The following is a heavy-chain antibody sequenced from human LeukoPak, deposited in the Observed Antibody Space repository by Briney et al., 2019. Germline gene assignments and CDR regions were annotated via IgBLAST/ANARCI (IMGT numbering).Heavy chain of an antibody. V-gene: IGHV1-69*01. CDR3: ARVAYCSSTSCPGPHYYYYMDV. Sequence: SVKVSCKASGGTFSSYAISWVRQAPGQGLEWMGGIIPIFGTANYAQKFQGRVTITADESTSTAYMELSSLRSEDTAVYYCARVAYCSSTSCPGPHYYYYMDVWGEGTTVTVSS. D-gene: IGHD2-2*01. CDR1: GGTFSSYA. CDR2: IIPIFGTA. J-gene: IGHJ6*03.